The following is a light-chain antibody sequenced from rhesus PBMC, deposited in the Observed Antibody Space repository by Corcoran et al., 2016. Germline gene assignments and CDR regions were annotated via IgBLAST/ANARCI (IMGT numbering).Light chain of an antibody. V-gene: IGKV3-31*02. CDR1: QSVSSK. J-gene: IGKJ1*01. CDR3: QETSNLWT. CDR2: GAS. Sequence: EIVMTQSPATLSLSPGETATISCRTSQSVSSKLAWYQQTPGQAPRLLIYGASSRATGIPDRFSGSGAGTDFTLTISSLEPEDFAVYYCQETSNLWTFGQVTKVEIK.